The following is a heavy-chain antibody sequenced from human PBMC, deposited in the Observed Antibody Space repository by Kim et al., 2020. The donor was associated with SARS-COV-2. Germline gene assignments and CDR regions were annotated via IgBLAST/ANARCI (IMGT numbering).Heavy chain of an antibody. J-gene: IGHJ5*02. CDR3: ARDGGLDILTGLGPPFDHNWFDP. CDR1: GYTFTSYG. Sequence: ASVKVSCKASGYTFTSYGISWVRQAPGQGLEWMGWISAYNGNTNYAQKLQGRVTMTTDTSTSTAYMELRSLRSDDTAVYYCARDGGLDILTGLGPPFDHNWFDPWGQGTLVTVSS. V-gene: IGHV1-18*01. CDR2: ISAYNGNT. D-gene: IGHD3-9*01.